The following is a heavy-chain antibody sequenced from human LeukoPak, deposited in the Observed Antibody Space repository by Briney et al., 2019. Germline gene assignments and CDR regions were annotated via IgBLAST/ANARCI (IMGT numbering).Heavy chain of an antibody. J-gene: IGHJ4*02. CDR3: AREVTGGNPFDY. V-gene: IGHV3-53*01. CDR2: IYNNGNT. Sequence: GGSLRLSCAASGFSFSDTRMNWVRQAPGKGLEWVSVIYNNGNTYYADSVKGRFTISRDNSKNTLYLQMNSLRAEDTAVYYCAREVTGGNPFDYWGQGTLVTVSS. D-gene: IGHD4-23*01. CDR1: GFSFSDTR.